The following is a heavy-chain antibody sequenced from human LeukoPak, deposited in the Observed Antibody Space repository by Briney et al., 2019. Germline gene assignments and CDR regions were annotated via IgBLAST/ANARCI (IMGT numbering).Heavy chain of an antibody. CDR3: AKDILSWLRSRYDAFDI. CDR2: ISGDGGST. CDR1: GFTFDDYA. J-gene: IGHJ3*02. V-gene: IGHV3-43*02. Sequence: PGGSLRRSCSASGFTFDDYAMHWVRQAPGKGLEGVSLISGDGGSTYYADSVKGRFTISRDNRKNSLYLQMNSLRTEATALYSCAKDILSWLRSRYDAFDIWGQGTMVTVSS. D-gene: IGHD5-12*01.